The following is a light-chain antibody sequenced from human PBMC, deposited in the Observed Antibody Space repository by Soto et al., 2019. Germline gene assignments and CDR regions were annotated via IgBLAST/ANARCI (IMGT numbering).Light chain of an antibody. CDR3: QQYNSYWT. V-gene: IGKV1-5*01. CDR2: AAS. J-gene: IGKJ1*01. CDR1: QTISGW. Sequence: DIQMTQSPSTLSASVGDTVTITCRASQTISGWLAWYQQRPGKAPKLLIYAASTLQSGVPSRFSGSGSGTEFTLTISSLQPDDFATYYCQQYNSYWTFGQGTKVDIK.